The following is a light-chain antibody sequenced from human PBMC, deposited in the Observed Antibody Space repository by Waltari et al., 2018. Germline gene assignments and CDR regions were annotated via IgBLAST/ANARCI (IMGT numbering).Light chain of an antibody. V-gene: IGKV3-11*01. J-gene: IGKJ4*01. CDR2: DTS. CDR3: QQRRDWPLT. CDR1: QSVTNY. Sequence: EIVLTQSPALLSLSPGERASLSCRASQSVTNYLAWYQQKPGQAPRLLIYDTSNRATGIPARFSGSGFGTDFTLTISSLEPEDFAVYYCQQRRDWPLTFGGGTKVEIK.